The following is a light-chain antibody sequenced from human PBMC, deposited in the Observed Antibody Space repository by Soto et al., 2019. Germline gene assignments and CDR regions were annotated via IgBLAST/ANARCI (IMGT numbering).Light chain of an antibody. CDR3: LQYDTSPFT. J-gene: IGKJ3*01. Sequence: EIVLTQSPGTLSLSPGERATLSCRASQSVSSSYLAWYQQKPGQTPRLLIYGASNGATGIPDRFSGCGSGTDFTLTISRLEPEDFAVYYCLQYDTSPFTFGPGTKVDIK. CDR2: GAS. CDR1: QSVSSSY. V-gene: IGKV3-20*01.